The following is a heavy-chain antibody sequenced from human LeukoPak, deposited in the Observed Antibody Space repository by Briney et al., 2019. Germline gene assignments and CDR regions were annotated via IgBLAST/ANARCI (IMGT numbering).Heavy chain of an antibody. D-gene: IGHD3-9*01. V-gene: IGHV4-39*01. CDR2: IYYSGST. CDR3: ARWGYYDILTGYSPWYFDY. Sequence: SETLSLTCTVSGGSISSSSYYWGWIRQPPGKGLEWIGSIYYSGSTYYNPSLKSRVTISVDTSKNQFSLKLSSVTAADTAVYYCARWGYYDILTGYSPWYFDYWGQGTLVTVSS. J-gene: IGHJ4*02. CDR1: GGSISSSSYY.